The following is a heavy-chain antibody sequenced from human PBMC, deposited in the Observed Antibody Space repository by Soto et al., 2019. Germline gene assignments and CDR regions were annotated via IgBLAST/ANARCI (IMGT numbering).Heavy chain of an antibody. D-gene: IGHD3-22*01. CDR2: IYSGGST. CDR3: ARDRVESGYPEYFQH. J-gene: IGHJ1*01. CDR1: GFTVSSNY. V-gene: IGHV3-53*01. Sequence: EVQLVESGGGLIQTGGSLRLSCAASGFTVSSNYMSWVRQAPGKGLEWVSFIYSGGSTYYADSVKGRFTISRDNSKNTLYLQMNSLRAEDTAVYYCARDRVESGYPEYFQHWGQGTLVTVSS.